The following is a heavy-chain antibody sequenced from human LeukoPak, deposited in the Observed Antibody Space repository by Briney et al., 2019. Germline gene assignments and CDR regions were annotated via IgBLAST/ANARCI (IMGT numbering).Heavy chain of an antibody. CDR3: ASLGYSGYDWGGSFDY. CDR2: ISGSGTNT. CDR1: GFTFSSYA. D-gene: IGHD5-12*01. V-gene: IGHV3-23*01. J-gene: IGHJ4*02. Sequence: GGSLRLSCAASGFTFSSYAMSWVRQAPGKGLEWVSVISGSGTNTYYADSVKGRFTISRDNSKNTLYLQMNSLRAEDTAVYYCASLGYSGYDWGGSFDYWGQGTLVTVSS.